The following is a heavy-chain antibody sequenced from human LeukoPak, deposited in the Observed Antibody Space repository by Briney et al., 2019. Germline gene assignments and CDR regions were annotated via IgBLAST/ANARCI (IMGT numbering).Heavy chain of an antibody. V-gene: IGHV3-23*01. CDR3: AKDLKWELPNAFDI. CDR2: IGGSGSTT. CDR1: GFTFGDYA. D-gene: IGHD1-26*01. Sequence: GGSLRLSCTASGFTFGDYAMSWVRQAPGKGLEWVSAIGGSGSTTYYADSVKGQFTISRDNSKNTLYLQMNSLRAEDTAVYYCAKDLKWELPNAFDIWGQGTMVTASS. J-gene: IGHJ3*02.